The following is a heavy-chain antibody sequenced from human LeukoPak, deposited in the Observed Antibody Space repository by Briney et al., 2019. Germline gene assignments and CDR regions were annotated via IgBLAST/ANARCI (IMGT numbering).Heavy chain of an antibody. J-gene: IGHJ5*01. V-gene: IGHV3-33*03. Sequence: GGSLRLSCEAPGFTFCYFVMHWGRQAPAKVLEWVAVIWSDGSHKYYDDSVKGRFIVSRENSKNTLYLQMHSLRAADTSVYFCAKDANEFGDSYFDSWGQGTLVTVSS. CDR2: IWSDGSHK. D-gene: IGHD3-10*01. CDR3: AKDANEFGDSYFDS. CDR1: GFTFCYFV.